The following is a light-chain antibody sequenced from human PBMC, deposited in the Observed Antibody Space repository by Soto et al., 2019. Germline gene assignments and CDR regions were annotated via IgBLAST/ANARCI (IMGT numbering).Light chain of an antibody. CDR2: AAS. CDR3: QKYNSAPLT. Sequence: DIQMTQSPSSLSASVGDRVTITCRASPGIINYLAWYQQKPGKVPKLLIYAASTLQSGVPSRFSGSGSGTEFTLTISSVQPEDVATYYCQKYNSAPLTFGQGTRLEIK. V-gene: IGKV1-27*01. CDR1: PGIINY. J-gene: IGKJ5*01.